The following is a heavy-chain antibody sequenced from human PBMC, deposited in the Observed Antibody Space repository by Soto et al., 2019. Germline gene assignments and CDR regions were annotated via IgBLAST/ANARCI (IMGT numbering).Heavy chain of an antibody. Sequence: PSETLSLTCTVSSDPTSTHNWGWIRQTPGKGLEWIGYIYYSGSTNYNPSPKSRVTISVDTSKNQFSLKLSSVTAADTAVYYCARRYGKNAFDIWGQGTMVTVSS. J-gene: IGHJ3*02. CDR3: ARRYGKNAFDI. V-gene: IGHV4-59*11. CDR1: SDPTSTHN. CDR2: IYYSGST. D-gene: IGHD5-18*01.